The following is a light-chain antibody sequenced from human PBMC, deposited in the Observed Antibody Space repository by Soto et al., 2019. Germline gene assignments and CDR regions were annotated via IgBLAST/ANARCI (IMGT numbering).Light chain of an antibody. CDR3: AAWDDSLSGVV. CDR2: SNH. Sequence: QSVLTQPPSASGTPGQRVTISCSGSSSNIGSNTVNWYQQLPGTAPKLLIYSNHQRPSGVPDRLSGSKSGTSASLAISGLQSQDEADYYCAAWDDSLSGVVFGGGTKLTV. V-gene: IGLV1-44*01. J-gene: IGLJ2*01. CDR1: SSNIGSNT.